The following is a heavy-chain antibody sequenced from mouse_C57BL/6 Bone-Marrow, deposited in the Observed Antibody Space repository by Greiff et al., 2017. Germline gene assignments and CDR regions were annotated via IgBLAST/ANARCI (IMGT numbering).Heavy chain of an antibody. V-gene: IGHV1-18*01. CDR3: ARGDYDKNYATEY. CDR2: INPNNGGT. Sequence: EVQLQQSGPELVKPGASVKIPCTASGYTFTDYNMDWVKQSHGKSLEWIGDINPNNGGTVYNQKFKGKATLTVDKSSSTAYMELRSLTSENTAVYYSARGDYDKNYATEYWGQGTSGTVSS. J-gene: IGHJ4*01. CDR1: GYTFTDYN. D-gene: IGHD2-4*01.